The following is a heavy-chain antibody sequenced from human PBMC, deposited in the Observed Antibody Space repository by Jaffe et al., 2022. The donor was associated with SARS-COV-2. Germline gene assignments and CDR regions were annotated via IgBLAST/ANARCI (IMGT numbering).Heavy chain of an antibody. CDR2: IWYDGSNK. V-gene: IGHV3-33*01. Sequence: QVQLVESGGGVVQPGRSLRLSCAASGFTFSSYGMHWVRQAPGKGLEWVAVIWYDGSNKYYADSVKGRFTISRDNSKNTLYLQMNSLRAEDTAVYYCARDLEARSGWYENWFDPWGQGTLVTVSS. CDR1: GFTFSSYG. D-gene: IGHD6-19*01. CDR3: ARDLEARSGWYENWFDP. J-gene: IGHJ5*02.